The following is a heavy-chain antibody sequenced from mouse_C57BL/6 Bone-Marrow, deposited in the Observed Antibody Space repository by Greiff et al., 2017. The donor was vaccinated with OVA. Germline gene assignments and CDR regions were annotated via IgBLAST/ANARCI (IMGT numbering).Heavy chain of an antibody. CDR1: GFSLSTFGMG. Sequence: QVTLKVSGPGILQPSQTLSLTCSFSGFSLSTFGMGVGWIRQPSGKGLEWLAHIWWDDDKYYNTALKSRLTISKDTSKNHVYLKLSNVDTADTATYYCARGVYDGYPFDVWGTGTTVTVSS. CDR3: ARGVYDGYPFDV. D-gene: IGHD2-3*01. V-gene: IGHV8-8*01. J-gene: IGHJ1*03. CDR2: IWWDDDK.